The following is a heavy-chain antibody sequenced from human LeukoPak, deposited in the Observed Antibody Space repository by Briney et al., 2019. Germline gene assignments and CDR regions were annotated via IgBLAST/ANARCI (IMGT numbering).Heavy chain of an antibody. V-gene: IGHV4-59*01. D-gene: IGHD5-12*01. CDR3: ATSRGLENWFDP. CDR2: IYYSGST. CDR1: GGSISSYY. J-gene: IGHJ5*02. Sequence: SETLSLTCTVSGGSISSYYWSWIRQPPGKGLEWIGYIYYSGSTNYNPSLKRRVTISVDTSKNQFALNLSSLTAADTAVYSCATSRGLENWFDPWGQGTLVTVSS.